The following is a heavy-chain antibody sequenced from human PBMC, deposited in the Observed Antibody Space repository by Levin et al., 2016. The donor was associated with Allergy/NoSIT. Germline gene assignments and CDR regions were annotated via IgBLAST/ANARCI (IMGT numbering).Heavy chain of an antibody. CDR3: AACRHGGMSSLDY. V-gene: IGHV4-59*11. CDR2: IYHIGST. D-gene: IGHD4-23*01. J-gene: IGHJ4*02. CDR1: GDSINSHY. Sequence: GSLRLSCTVSGDSINSHYWNWVRQTPGKGLEWIGYIYHIGSTNYNPSLRGRVTMSLDASKNQFSLKVKSVTAADTAVYYCAACRHGGMSSLDYWGQGTLVTVSS.